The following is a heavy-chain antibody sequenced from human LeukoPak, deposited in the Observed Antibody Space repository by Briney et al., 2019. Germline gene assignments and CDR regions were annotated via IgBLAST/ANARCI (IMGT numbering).Heavy chain of an antibody. CDR1: GFTFSTYW. CDR2: TNGDGSIT. J-gene: IGHJ3*02. CDR3: ARVGVSWGGFGI. D-gene: IGHD3-10*01. Sequence: GGSLRLSCAASGFTFSTYWVYWVRQVPGKGLLYVSRTNGDGSITTYADSVKGRFTSSRDNAKNTVFLQMNSLRAEDTALYYCARVGVSWGGFGIWGQGTMVTVSS. V-gene: IGHV3-74*01.